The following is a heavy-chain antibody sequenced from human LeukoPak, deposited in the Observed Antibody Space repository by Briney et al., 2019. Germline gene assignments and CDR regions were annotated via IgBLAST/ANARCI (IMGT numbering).Heavy chain of an antibody. V-gene: IGHV4-61*02. J-gene: IGHJ5*02. CDR1: GGSISSGSYY. Sequence: SQTLSLTCTVSGGSISSGSYYWSWIRQPAGKGLEWIGRIYTSGNTKYNPSLKSRVTISVDTSKNQFSLKMSSVTAADTAVYFCARGGNSEGWFDPWGQGTLVTVSS. D-gene: IGHD4-23*01. CDR3: ARGGNSEGWFDP. CDR2: IYTSGNT.